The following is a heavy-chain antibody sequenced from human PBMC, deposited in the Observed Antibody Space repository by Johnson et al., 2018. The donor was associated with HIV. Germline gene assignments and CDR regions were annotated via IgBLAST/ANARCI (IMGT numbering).Heavy chain of an antibody. Sequence: VQLVESGGGVVQPGRSLRLSCAASGFTFSDYYMSWIRQAPGKGLEWVGRIKSKTDGGTTDYAAPVKGRFTISRDDSKNTLYLQMNSLKTEDTAVYYCTTKTTVVTLGFDIWGQGTMVTVSS. CDR1: GFTFSDYY. CDR2: IKSKTDGGTT. J-gene: IGHJ3*02. CDR3: TTKTTVVTLGFDI. V-gene: IGHV3-15*01. D-gene: IGHD4-23*01.